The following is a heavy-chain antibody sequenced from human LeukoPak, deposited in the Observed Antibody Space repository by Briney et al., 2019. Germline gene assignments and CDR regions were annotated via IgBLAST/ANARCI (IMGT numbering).Heavy chain of an antibody. CDR2: ISYDGSNK. V-gene: IGHV3-30-3*01. CDR1: GFTFSSYT. D-gene: IGHD3-22*01. J-gene: IGHJ3*02. Sequence: GGSLRLSCAVSGFTFSSYTMHWVRQAPGKGLEWVAVISYDGSNKYYADSVKGRFTISRDNSKNTLYLQMNSLRAEDTAVYYCARDEIVVVITFSAFDIWGQGTMVTVSS. CDR3: ARDEIVVVITFSAFDI.